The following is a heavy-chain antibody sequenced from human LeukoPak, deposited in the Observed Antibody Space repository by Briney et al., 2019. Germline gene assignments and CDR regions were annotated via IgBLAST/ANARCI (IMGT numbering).Heavy chain of an antibody. CDR1: GFTFSTYA. J-gene: IGHJ4*02. CDR3: AREQSGTRGWYTGDY. CDR2: IRTDGDRT. V-gene: IGHV3-23*01. Sequence: GGSLRLSCAASGFTFSTYAITWVRQGPGKGLEWVSAIRTDGDRTYYANSVRGRFTISRDNSKDTVYLQIKGLRVEDTAVYYCAREQSGTRGWYTGDYWGQGTLVTVSS. D-gene: IGHD6-19*01.